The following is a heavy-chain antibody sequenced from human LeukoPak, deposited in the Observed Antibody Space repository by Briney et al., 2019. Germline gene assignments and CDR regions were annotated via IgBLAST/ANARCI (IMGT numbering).Heavy chain of an antibody. CDR1: GYTFTSYA. CDR2: INAGNGNT. J-gene: IGHJ4*02. CDR3: ARDQPGFGELLYDY. Sequence: GASVKVSCKASGYTFTSYAVHWVRQAPGQRLEWMGWINAGNGNTKYSQKFQGRVTITRDTSASTAYMELSSLRSEDTAVYYCARDQPGFGELLYDYWGQGTLVTVSS. D-gene: IGHD3-10*01. V-gene: IGHV1-3*01.